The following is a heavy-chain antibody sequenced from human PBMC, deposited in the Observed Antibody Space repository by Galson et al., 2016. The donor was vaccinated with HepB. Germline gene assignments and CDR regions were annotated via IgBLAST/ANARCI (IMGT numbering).Heavy chain of an antibody. Sequence: SVKVSCKASGLTFTSSAVQWVRQARGQRLEWIGWIVVGSGKTNYAQNFQERVTITRDMSTTTAYMELNSPRSEDTAVYYCSTARAYGYPYWYFDLWGRGTLVTVSS. J-gene: IGHJ2*01. CDR3: STARAYGYPYWYFDL. CDR1: GLTFTSSA. CDR2: IVVGSGKT. V-gene: IGHV1-58*01. D-gene: IGHD6-13*01.